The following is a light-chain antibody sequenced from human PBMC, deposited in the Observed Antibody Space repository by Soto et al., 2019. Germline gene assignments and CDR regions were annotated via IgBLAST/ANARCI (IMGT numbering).Light chain of an antibody. J-gene: IGKJ2*01. Sequence: EIVLTQSPGTLSLSPGERATLSCRASQSVSSSFLAWYQQKPGQAPRLLMYGASSMATGIQDRFSGTGSGTDFTLTISRLEPEDFAVYYCQQYGSSPYTFGLGTKLEIK. CDR2: GAS. CDR3: QQYGSSPYT. V-gene: IGKV3-20*01. CDR1: QSVSSSF.